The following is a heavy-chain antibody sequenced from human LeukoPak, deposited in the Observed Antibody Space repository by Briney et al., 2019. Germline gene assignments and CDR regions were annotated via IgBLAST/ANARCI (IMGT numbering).Heavy chain of an antibody. J-gene: IGHJ3*02. CDR3: ARDYDYYDSSGQWGAFDI. CDR2: IYYSGST. Sequence: SETLSLTCTVSGGSISSYYWYWIRQPPGKGLEWIGSIYYSGSTYYNTSLKSRVTISVDTSKNQFSLKMSSVTAADTAVYYCARDYDYYDSSGQWGAFDIWGQGTMVIVSS. CDR1: GGSISSYY. V-gene: IGHV4-39*07. D-gene: IGHD3-22*01.